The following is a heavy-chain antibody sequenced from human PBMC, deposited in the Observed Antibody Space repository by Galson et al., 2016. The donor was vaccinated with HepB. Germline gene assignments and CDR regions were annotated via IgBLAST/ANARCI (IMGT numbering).Heavy chain of an antibody. J-gene: IGHJ4*02. CDR3: AASEYGSGSFNY. CDR1: GFPFSGYA. D-gene: IGHD3-10*01. CDR2: IRCSGDNT. Sequence: SLRLSCAASGFPFSGYAMNWVRQAPGKGLEWVSSIRCSGDNTYYADSVKGRSTISRDNANHSIYLQMNSLRVEDTAMYYCAASEYGSGSFNYWGQGILVSVSA. V-gene: IGHV3-23*01.